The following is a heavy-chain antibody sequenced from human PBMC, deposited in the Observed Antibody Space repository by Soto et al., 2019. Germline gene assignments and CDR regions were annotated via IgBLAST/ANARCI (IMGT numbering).Heavy chain of an antibody. CDR3: ARDYVTDHRDYYSGMDV. Sequence: ASVKVSWKASGGTFSSYAISWVRQAPGQGLEWMGGIIPIFGTANYAQKFQGRVTITADESTSTAYMEVGSLRSEDTAVYYCARDYVTDHRDYYSGMDVWGQGTTVTVSS. V-gene: IGHV1-69*13. J-gene: IGHJ6*02. D-gene: IGHD2-21*01. CDR1: GGTFSSYA. CDR2: IIPIFGTA.